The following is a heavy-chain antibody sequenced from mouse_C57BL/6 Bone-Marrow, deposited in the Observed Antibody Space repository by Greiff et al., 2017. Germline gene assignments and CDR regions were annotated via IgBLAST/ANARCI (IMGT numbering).Heavy chain of an antibody. CDR1: GFNIKDDY. J-gene: IGHJ4*01. V-gene: IGHV14-4*01. CDR3: TTHAMDY. CDR2: IDPENGDT. Sequence: EVQLQQSGAELVRPGASVKLSCTASGFNIKDDYMHWVKQRPEQGLEWIGWIDPENGDTEYASKFQGKATITADTSSNTAYLQLSSLTSDDTAVYYCTTHAMDYWGQGTSVTVSS.